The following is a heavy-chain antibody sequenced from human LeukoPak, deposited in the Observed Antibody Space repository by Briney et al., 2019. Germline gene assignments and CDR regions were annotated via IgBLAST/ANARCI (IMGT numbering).Heavy chain of an antibody. D-gene: IGHD3-10*01. CDR2: IDGETGNT. Sequence: ASVKVSCKASGFTFTHYYIHWVRQARGQGLEWMGRIDGETGNTRYAQNFQGRVTMTRDTSTSTDYMELSSLRFEDTAVYYCARDPGENYFGPGTYFAYWGQGTLLTVSS. J-gene: IGHJ4*02. CDR3: ARDPGENYFGPGTYFAY. CDR1: GFTFTHYY. V-gene: IGHV1-46*01.